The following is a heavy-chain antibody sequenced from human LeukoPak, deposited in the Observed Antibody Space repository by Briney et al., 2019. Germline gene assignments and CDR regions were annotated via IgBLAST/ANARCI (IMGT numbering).Heavy chain of an antibody. CDR2: ISYEGSNK. J-gene: IGHJ4*02. CDR3: AKDRRSGSYVSDY. CDR1: GFTFSSYG. D-gene: IGHD1-26*01. V-gene: IGHV3-30*18. Sequence: GGSLRLSCAASGFTFSSYGMHWVRQAPGKGLEWVAVISYEGSNKYYADSVKGRFTISRDNSKNTLYLQMNSLRAEDTAVYYCAKDRRSGSYVSDYWGQGTLVTVSS.